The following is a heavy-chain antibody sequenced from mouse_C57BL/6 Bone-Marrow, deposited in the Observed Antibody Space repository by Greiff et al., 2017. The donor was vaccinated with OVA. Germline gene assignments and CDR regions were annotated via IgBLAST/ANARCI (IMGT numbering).Heavy chain of an antibody. D-gene: IGHD2-4*01. V-gene: IGHV2-2*01. CDR3: ARNTDDYDCWFAY. CDR1: GFSLTSYG. CDR2: IWSGGST. Sequence: VQLQESGPGLVQPSQSLSITCTVSGFSLTSYGVHWVRQSPGKGLEWLGVIWSGGSTDYNAAFISRLSISKDNSKSQVFFKMNSLQADDTAIYYCARNTDDYDCWFAYWGQGTLVTVSA. J-gene: IGHJ3*01.